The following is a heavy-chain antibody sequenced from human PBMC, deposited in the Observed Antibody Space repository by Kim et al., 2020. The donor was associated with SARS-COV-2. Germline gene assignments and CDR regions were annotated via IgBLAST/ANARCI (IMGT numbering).Heavy chain of an antibody. Sequence: ASVKVSCKASGYTFTSYGISWVRQAPGQGLEWMGWISAYNGNTNYAQKLQGRVTMTTDTSTSTAYMELRSLRSDDTAVYYCAREALEFYDSSGYSPYYYYGMDVWGQGTTVTVSS. V-gene: IGHV1-18*01. J-gene: IGHJ6*02. CDR1: GYTFTSYG. CDR2: ISAYNGNT. CDR3: AREALEFYDSSGYSPYYYYGMDV. D-gene: IGHD3-22*01.